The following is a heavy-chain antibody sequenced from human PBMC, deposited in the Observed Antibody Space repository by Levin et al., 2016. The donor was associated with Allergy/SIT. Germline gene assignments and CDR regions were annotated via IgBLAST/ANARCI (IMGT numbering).Heavy chain of an antibody. CDR3: TRDFPMVRRLGKNDY. D-gene: IGHD3-10*01. V-gene: IGHV3-23*01. J-gene: IGHJ4*02. CDR2: ISGSGGST. Sequence: WIRQPPGKGLEWVSAISGSGGSTYYADSVKGRFTISRDNSKNTLYLQMNSLRAEDTAVYYCTRDFPMVRRLGKNDYWGQGTLVTVSS.